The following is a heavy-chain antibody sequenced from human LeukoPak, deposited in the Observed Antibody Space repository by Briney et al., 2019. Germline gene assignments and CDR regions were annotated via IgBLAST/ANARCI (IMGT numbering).Heavy chain of an antibody. CDR3: AREDRQSIAAAGPFDY. D-gene: IGHD6-13*01. V-gene: IGHV3-7*01. Sequence: GGSLRLSCAASGFTFSSYWMSWVRQAPGKGLEWVANIKQDGSEKYYVDSVKGRFTISRDNAKRSVYLQMSRLRADDTAPYYCAREDRQSIAAAGPFDYWGQGILVTVSS. CDR1: GFTFSSYW. J-gene: IGHJ4*02. CDR2: IKQDGSEK.